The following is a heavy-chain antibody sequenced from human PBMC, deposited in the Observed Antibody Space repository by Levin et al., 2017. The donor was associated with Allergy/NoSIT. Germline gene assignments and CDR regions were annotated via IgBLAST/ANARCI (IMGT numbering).Heavy chain of an antibody. J-gene: IGHJ3*02. CDR2: ISGSGGST. CDR1: GFTFSSYA. V-gene: IGHV3-23*01. D-gene: IGHD2-15*01. Sequence: GESLKISCAASGFTFSSYAMSWVRQAPGKGLEWVSAISGSGGSTYYADSVKGRFTISRDNSKNTLYLQMNSLRAEDTAVYYCAKDRGLFLLIDAFDIWGQGTMVTVSS. CDR3: AKDRGLFLLIDAFDI.